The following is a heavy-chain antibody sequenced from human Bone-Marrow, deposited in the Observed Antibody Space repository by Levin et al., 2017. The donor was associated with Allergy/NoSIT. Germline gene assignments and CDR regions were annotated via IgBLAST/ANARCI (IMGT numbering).Heavy chain of an antibody. CDR2: IYYSGST. D-gene: IGHD3-9*01. CDR3: ARDPSYYDILTGPRGWFDP. V-gene: IGHV4-39*07. Sequence: GSLRLSCTVSGGSISSSSYYWGWIRQPPGKGLEWIGSIYYSGSTYYNPSLKSRVTISVDTSKNQFSLKLSSVTAADTAVYYCARDPSYYDILTGPRGWFDPWGQGTLVTVSS. J-gene: IGHJ5*02. CDR1: GGSISSSSYY.